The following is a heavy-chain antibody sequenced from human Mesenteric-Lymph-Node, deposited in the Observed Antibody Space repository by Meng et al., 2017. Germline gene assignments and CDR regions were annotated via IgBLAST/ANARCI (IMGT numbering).Heavy chain of an antibody. CDR1: GCSISSVDYY. J-gene: IGHJ2*01. V-gene: IGHV4-30-4*01. CDR3: ARDTPSLNWYFDL. CDR2: IYYSGST. Sequence: QVQLQESGPGLVKPSQTLSLTCTVPGCSISSVDYYWSWIRQPPGKGLEWIGYIYYSGSTYYNPSLKSRVTISVDTSKNQFSLKLSSVTAADTAVYYCARDTPSLNWYFDLWGRGTLVTVSS.